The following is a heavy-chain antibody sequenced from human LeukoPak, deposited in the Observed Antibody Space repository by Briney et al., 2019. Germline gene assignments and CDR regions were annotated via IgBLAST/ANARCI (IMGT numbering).Heavy chain of an antibody. D-gene: IGHD5-24*01. Sequence: PGGSLRLSCAASRFTFSSYGMHWVRQAPGKGLEWVAVISYDGSNKYYADSVKGRFTISRDNSKNTLYLQMNSLRAEDTAVYYCAKGGGRWLQFYWYFDLWGRGTLVTVSS. V-gene: IGHV3-30*18. CDR2: ISYDGSNK. CDR3: AKGGGRWLQFYWYFDL. CDR1: RFTFSSYG. J-gene: IGHJ2*01.